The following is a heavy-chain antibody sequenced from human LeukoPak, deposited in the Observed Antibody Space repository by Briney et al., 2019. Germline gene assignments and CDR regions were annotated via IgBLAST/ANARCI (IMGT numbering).Heavy chain of an antibody. CDR3: ARADDAYFDY. D-gene: IGHD3-3*01. V-gene: IGHV1-8*03. CDR1: GYTFTSYD. CDR2: MNPNSGNT. J-gene: IGHJ4*02. Sequence: GASVKVSCKASGYTFTSYDINWVRQATGQGREWMGWMNPNSGNTGYAQKFHGRVTIPRNTSISTAYMELSSLRSEDTAVYYCARADDAYFDYWGQGTLVTVSS.